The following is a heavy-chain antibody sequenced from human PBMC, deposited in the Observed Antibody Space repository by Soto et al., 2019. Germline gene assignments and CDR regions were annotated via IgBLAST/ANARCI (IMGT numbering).Heavy chain of an antibody. D-gene: IGHD7-27*01. CDR2: IKSEAVGGTT. Sequence: EVHLVASGGDLVKPGGSLRLACAGHGFSFRNAWMSWVRQAPGKGPEWIGRIKSEAVGGTTDYAAPVKGRFTVSRDDSKNTVYLHMSSLKIEDTAVYYCLGDWLHPWGQGTLVTVSS. CDR3: LGDWLHP. V-gene: IGHV3-15*05. CDR1: GFSFRNAW. J-gene: IGHJ5*02.